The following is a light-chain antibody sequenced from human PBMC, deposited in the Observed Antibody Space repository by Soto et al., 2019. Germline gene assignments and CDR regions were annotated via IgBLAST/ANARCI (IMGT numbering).Light chain of an antibody. CDR1: QAVSTW. V-gene: IGKV1-12*01. CDR2: AAS. J-gene: IGKJ4*01. CDR3: KQSNSFPRT. Sequence: DIQMTQSPSFVSSSVVDRVTITCRASQAVSTWLAWYQQKPGDAPKLLIYAASTLQSGVPSRFSGSGSGTDFTLTIRSLQPEDFATYYCKQSNSFPRTFGGGTKVDIK.